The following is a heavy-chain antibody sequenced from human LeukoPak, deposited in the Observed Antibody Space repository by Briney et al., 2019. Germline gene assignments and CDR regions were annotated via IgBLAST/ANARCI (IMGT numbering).Heavy chain of an antibody. CDR3: ARNSGYSCAKIIPGGY. V-gene: IGHV1-18*01. D-gene: IGHD5-18*01. CDR1: GYTFTSYG. CDR2: ISAYNGNT. Sequence: GASVKVSCKGSGYTFTSYGISWVRQAPGQGLEWMGWISAYNGNTNYAQKLQGRVTMTTDTSTSTAYMELRSLRSDDTAVYYCARNSGYSCAKIIPGGYWGQGTLVTVSS. J-gene: IGHJ4*02.